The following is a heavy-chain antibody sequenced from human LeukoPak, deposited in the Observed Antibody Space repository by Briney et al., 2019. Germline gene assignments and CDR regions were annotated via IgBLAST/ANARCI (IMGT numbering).Heavy chain of an antibody. Sequence: PGRSLRLSCAASGVTFSSYGMHWVRQAPGKGLEWVAVIWYDGSNKYYADSVKGRFTISRDNSKNTLYLQMNSLRAEDTAVYYCARVQYCSSTSCHGYYYYGMDVWGQGTTVTVSS. D-gene: IGHD2-2*01. CDR1: GVTFSSYG. CDR3: ARVQYCSSTSCHGYYYYGMDV. V-gene: IGHV3-33*01. J-gene: IGHJ6*02. CDR2: IWYDGSNK.